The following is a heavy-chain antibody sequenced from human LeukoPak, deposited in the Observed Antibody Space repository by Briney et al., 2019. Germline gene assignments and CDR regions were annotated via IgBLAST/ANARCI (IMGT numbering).Heavy chain of an antibody. CDR1: GFTVTNNY. CDR2: IYAGGST. J-gene: IGHJ3*01. D-gene: IGHD1-1*01. V-gene: IGHV3-66*01. Sequence: GGSLRLSCAASGFTVTNNYMSWVRQAPGMGLEWGSLIYAGGSTDYADSVRGRFSISRDIPNNSVYLQMNSLRADDTAVYYCARDIHWNGRGNAFEVWGQGTMVTVSS. CDR3: ARDIHWNGRGNAFEV.